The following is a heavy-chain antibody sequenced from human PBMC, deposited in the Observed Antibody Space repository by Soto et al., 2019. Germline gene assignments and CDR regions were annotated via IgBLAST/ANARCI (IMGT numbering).Heavy chain of an antibody. D-gene: IGHD4-17*01. Sequence: GGSLRLSCAASGFTVSSNYMSWVRQAPGKGLEWVSAISGSGGSTYYADSVKGRFTISRDNSKNTLYLQMNSLRAEDTAVYYCAKHGDYYYYYMDVWGKGTTVTVSS. CDR2: ISGSGGST. CDR1: GFTVSSNY. CDR3: AKHGDYYYYYMDV. J-gene: IGHJ6*03. V-gene: IGHV3-23*01.